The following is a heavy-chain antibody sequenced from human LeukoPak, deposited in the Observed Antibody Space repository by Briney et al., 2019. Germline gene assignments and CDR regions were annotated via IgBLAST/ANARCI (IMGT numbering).Heavy chain of an antibody. Sequence: PGGSLRLSCAASGFTFSSYAMSWVRQAPGKGLEWVSAISGSGGSTYYADSVKGRFTISRDNSKNTLYLQMNSLRAEDTAVYYCAKDQNYYDSSGYPPLFDYWGQGTLVTVSS. D-gene: IGHD3-22*01. J-gene: IGHJ4*02. V-gene: IGHV3-23*01. CDR1: GFTFSSYA. CDR2: ISGSGGST. CDR3: AKDQNYYDSSGYPPLFDY.